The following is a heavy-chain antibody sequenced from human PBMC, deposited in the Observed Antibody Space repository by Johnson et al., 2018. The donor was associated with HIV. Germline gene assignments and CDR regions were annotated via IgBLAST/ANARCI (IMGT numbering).Heavy chain of an antibody. Sequence: VQLVESGGGVVQPGRSLRLSCAASGFTFSTYGMHWVRQAPGKGLEWVAVMWYDGSNQYYADSVKGRFSISRDNSKNTLYLQMNSLRAEDTAVYYCAKDLGGAHSSPRAFDIWGQGTMVTVSS. CDR3: AKDLGGAHSSPRAFDI. V-gene: IGHV3-33*06. J-gene: IGHJ3*02. CDR2: MWYDGSNQ. D-gene: IGHD3-16*01. CDR1: GFTFSTYG.